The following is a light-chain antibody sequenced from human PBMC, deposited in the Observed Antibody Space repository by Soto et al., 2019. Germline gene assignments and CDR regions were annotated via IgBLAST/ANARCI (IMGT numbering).Light chain of an antibody. V-gene: IGKV3-15*01. CDR2: GAS. Sequence: EIVMTQSPATLSVSPGERATLFCRATQSIGSNLAWYLQKPVRAPRLLIYGASTRATGIPARFSGSGSGTEYTITISSLQSEDFAVYFYQHYNHWSLYTFGQGTKLEIK. J-gene: IGKJ2*01. CDR3: QHYNHWSLYT. CDR1: QSIGSN.